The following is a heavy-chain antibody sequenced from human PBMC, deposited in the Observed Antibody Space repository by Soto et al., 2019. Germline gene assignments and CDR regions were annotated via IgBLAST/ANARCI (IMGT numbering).Heavy chain of an antibody. D-gene: IGHD5-12*01. V-gene: IGHV4-30-2*01. Sequence: QLQLQESGSGLVQPSQTLSVTCAVSGGSISSGDYSWSWIRQPPGKGLEWIGYIYRSGDTYYNPSLKSRVTISIDTSKNQFSLRLNSWTAADTAVYYCARGHDANDDWGQGTLVTVSS. J-gene: IGHJ1*01. CDR2: IYRSGDT. CDR1: GGSISSGDYS. CDR3: ARGHDANDD.